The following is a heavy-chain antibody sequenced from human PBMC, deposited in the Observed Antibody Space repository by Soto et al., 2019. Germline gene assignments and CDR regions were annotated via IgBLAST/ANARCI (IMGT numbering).Heavy chain of an antibody. V-gene: IGHV4-31*03. CDR1: GVSISSVGYY. CDR3: ASVIGGDWEYYFDX. J-gene: IGHJ4*02. D-gene: IGHD2-21*02. Sequence: SETLSLTCTVSGVSISSVGYYWSWIRQHPGKGLEWIGNIYYSGRTYYKPSLKSRVILSVDTSKKHFSLTLRSVTAAESAMYYCASVIGGDWEYYFDXWGQGALVTVSX. CDR2: IYYSGRT.